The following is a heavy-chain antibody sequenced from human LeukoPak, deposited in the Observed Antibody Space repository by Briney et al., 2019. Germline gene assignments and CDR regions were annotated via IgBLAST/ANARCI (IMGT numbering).Heavy chain of an antibody. J-gene: IGHJ4*02. CDR1: GFTFSDYW. V-gene: IGHV3-7*01. CDR2: IKQDAGEI. D-gene: IGHD6-13*01. CDR3: ARVGSSWDLLDY. Sequence: PGGSLRLSCAASGFTFSDYWMSWVRQAPGKGLEWVANIKQDAGEIRYVDSVKGRFTISRDNAKKSLYLQMNSLRGEDTAVYYRARVGSSWDLLDYWGQGTLVTVSS.